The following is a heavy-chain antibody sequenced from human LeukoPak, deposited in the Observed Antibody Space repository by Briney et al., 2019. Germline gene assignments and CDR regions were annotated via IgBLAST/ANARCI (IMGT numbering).Heavy chain of an antibody. CDR2: IKQDGSEK. D-gene: IGHD3-10*01. CDR1: GFTFSSYW. J-gene: IGHJ6*03. Sequence: GGSLRLSCAASGFTFSSYWMSWVRQAPGKGLEWVANIKQDGSEKYYVDSVKGRFTISRDNAKNSVYLHMNSLRAEDTALYYCARLSAYYYGSYFYYYMDVWGKGTTVTVSS. CDR3: ARLSAYYYGSYFYYYMDV. V-gene: IGHV3-7*01.